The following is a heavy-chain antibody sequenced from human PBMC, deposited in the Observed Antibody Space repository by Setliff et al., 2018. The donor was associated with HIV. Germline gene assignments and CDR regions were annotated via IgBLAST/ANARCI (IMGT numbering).Heavy chain of an antibody. CDR2: ISGSISYI. V-gene: IGHV3-21*01. CDR1: GFTFSSYE. Sequence: GESLKISCAASGFTFSSYEMSWVRQAPGTGLEWVSSISGSISYIYYADSVKGRFTISRDNAKNTLYLQMDSLRGEDTAVYYCARGYYGSDLQNAMDVWGQGTTVTVSS. CDR3: ARGYYGSDLQNAMDV. J-gene: IGHJ6*02. D-gene: IGHD3-10*01.